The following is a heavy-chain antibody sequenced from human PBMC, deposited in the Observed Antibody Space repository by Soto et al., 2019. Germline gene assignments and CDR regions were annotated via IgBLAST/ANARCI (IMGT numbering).Heavy chain of an antibody. CDR1: GESSSRNC. CDR2: IYYSGST. V-gene: IGHV4-59*01. J-gene: IGHJ3*02. Sequence: ENPYIRRTVHGESSSRNCWCWIRQPPGKELEWIGYIYYSGSTNYNPSLKSRVTISVDTSKNQFSLKLSSVTAADTAVYYCARALILTGYYIHDAFDIWGQGTMVT. CDR3: ARALILTGYYIHDAFDI. D-gene: IGHD3-9*01.